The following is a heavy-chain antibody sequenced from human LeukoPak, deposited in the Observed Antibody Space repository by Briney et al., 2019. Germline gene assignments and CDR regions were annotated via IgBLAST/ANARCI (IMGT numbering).Heavy chain of an antibody. Sequence: PGGSLRLSCAASGFAFSSYAMSWVRQAPGKGLEWVSAISGSGGSTYYADSVKGRFTISRDNSKNTLYLQMNSLRAEDTAVYYCARVDSFQGGYYYYMDVWGKGTTVTVSS. J-gene: IGHJ6*03. V-gene: IGHV3-23*01. CDR2: ISGSGGST. CDR1: GFAFSSYA. D-gene: IGHD2-21*01. CDR3: ARVDSFQGGYYYYMDV.